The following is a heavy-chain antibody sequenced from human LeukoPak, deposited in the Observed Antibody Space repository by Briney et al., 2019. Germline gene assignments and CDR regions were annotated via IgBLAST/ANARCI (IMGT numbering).Heavy chain of an antibody. CDR2: LNPNSGGT. J-gene: IGHJ4*02. Sequence: ASVKVSCKSSGYSFTDYYIHWVRQAPGQGLEWMGWLNPNSGGTNYAQKFQGRITMTRDTSITTVYMELSSLRSDDTAMHYCARGRPESGGWGQGTLVTVSS. CDR1: GYSFTDYY. D-gene: IGHD1-26*01. CDR3: ARGRPESGG. V-gene: IGHV1-2*02.